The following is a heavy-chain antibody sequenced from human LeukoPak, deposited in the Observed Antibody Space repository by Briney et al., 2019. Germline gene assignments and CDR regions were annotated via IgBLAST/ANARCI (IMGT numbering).Heavy chain of an antibody. Sequence: ASVKVSCKASGYTFTSYGISWVRQAPGQGLEWMGWISAYNGNTNYAQKLQGRVTMTRDTSISTAYMELSRLRSDDTAVYYCARVGFYDILTGYYLDDYWGQGTLVTVSS. CDR2: ISAYNGNT. CDR3: ARVGFYDILTGYYLDDY. D-gene: IGHD3-9*01. CDR1: GYTFTSYG. V-gene: IGHV1-18*01. J-gene: IGHJ4*02.